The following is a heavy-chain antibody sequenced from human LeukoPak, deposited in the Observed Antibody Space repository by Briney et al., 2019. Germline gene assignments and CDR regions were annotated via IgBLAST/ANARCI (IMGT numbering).Heavy chain of an antibody. J-gene: IGHJ6*03. CDR1: GGTFSSYA. Sequence: SVKVSCKASGGTFSSYAISWVRQAPGQGLEWMGGIIPIFGTANYAQKFQGRVTITTDESTSTAYMELSSLRSEDTSVYYCARGPYYYYYMDVWGKGTTVTVSS. CDR2: IIPIFGTA. V-gene: IGHV1-69*05. CDR3: ARGPYYYYYMDV.